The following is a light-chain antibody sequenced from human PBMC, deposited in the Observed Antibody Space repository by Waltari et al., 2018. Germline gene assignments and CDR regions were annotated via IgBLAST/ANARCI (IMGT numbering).Light chain of an antibody. Sequence: DIQMTQSPSSLSASVGDRVTITCRASQSISSYLNWYQQKPGKAPKVLIYAASNLQSGVPSRFSGSGSGTYFTLTIRSLQPEDFATYYCHQANSFPVTFGGGTKVEIK. J-gene: IGKJ4*01. V-gene: IGKV1-39*01. CDR2: AAS. CDR3: HQANSFPVT. CDR1: QSISSY.